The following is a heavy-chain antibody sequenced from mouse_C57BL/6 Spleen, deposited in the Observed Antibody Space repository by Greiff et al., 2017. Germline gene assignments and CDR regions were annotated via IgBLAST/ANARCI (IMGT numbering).Heavy chain of an antibody. CDR3: ARADGFLCFAY. V-gene: IGHV1-78*01. J-gene: IGHJ3*01. CDR2: IYPRDGST. Sequence: VQLQQSGAELVKPGASVKISCKASGYTFTDHTIHWMKQRPEQGLEWIGYIYPRDGSTKYNEKCKGKATLTADKSSSTAYMQLSSLTSEDSAVYFCARADGFLCFAYWGQGTPVTVSS. CDR1: GYTFTDHT. D-gene: IGHD2-3*01.